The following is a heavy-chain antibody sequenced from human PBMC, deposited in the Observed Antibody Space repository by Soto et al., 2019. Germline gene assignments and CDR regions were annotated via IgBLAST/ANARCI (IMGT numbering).Heavy chain of an antibody. V-gene: IGHV1-18*01. Sequence: ASVKVSCKASGYSFTSYGISWVRQAPGQGLEWMGWISAYSGNTNYAQNVQGRVTMTTDTSTYTAYMQLRSLTSDDTAVYYCARDFGSDLSAPGAVLDYWGQGTPVTVSS. CDR3: ARDFGSDLSAPGAVLDY. CDR1: GYSFTSYG. D-gene: IGHD3-3*01. J-gene: IGHJ4*02. CDR2: ISAYSGNT.